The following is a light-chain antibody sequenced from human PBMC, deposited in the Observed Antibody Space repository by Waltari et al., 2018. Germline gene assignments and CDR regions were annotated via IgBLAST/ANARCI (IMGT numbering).Light chain of an antibody. V-gene: IGKV3-15*01. J-gene: IGKJ1*01. CDR2: AAS. CDR1: QSISTD. CDR3: QQYTNWPGT. Sequence: EIVMTQSPATLSVSPGERATLSCRASQSISTDLAWYQQKPGQAPRLLIYAASTRATGIPASFSGSGSGTDFTLTISSLQSEDFAVYYCQQYTNWPGTFGKAKEVAIK.